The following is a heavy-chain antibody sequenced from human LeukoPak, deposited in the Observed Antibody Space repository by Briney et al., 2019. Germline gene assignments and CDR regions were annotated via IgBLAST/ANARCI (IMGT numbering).Heavy chain of an antibody. D-gene: IGHD3-3*01. Sequence: GGSLRLSCAASGFTFSGYAMSWVRQAPGKGLEWVSAISGSGGSTYYADSVKGRFTISRDNAKNSLYLQMNSLRDEDTAVYYCARGAYDFWSGYYSCFFDYWGQGTLVTVSS. CDR1: GFTFSGYA. CDR2: ISGSGGST. J-gene: IGHJ4*02. V-gene: IGHV3-23*01. CDR3: ARGAYDFWSGYYSCFFDY.